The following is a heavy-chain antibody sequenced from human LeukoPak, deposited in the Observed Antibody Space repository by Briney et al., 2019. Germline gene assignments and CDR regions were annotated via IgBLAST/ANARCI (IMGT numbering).Heavy chain of an antibody. D-gene: IGHD6-13*01. CDR1: GFTFSSYS. CDR3: ATGKMGIAAAGDAFDI. V-gene: IGHV3-48*04. CDR2: ISSSSSTI. Sequence: PGGSLRLSCAASGFTFSSYSMNWVRQAPGKGLEWVSYISSSSSTIYYADSVKGRFTISRDNAKNSLYLQMNSLRAEDTAVYYCATGKMGIAAAGDAFDIWGQGTMVTVSS. J-gene: IGHJ3*02.